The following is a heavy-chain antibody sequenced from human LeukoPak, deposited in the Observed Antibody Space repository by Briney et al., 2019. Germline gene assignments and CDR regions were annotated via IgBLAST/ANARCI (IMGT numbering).Heavy chain of an antibody. CDR3: ARENLDDSSGYYHVLLYYFDY. V-gene: IGHV3-11*01. CDR1: GFTFSDYY. J-gene: IGHJ4*02. Sequence: GGSLRLSCAASGFTFSDYYMSWIRQAPGKGLEWVSYISSSGSTIYYADSVKGRFTISRDNAKNSLYLQMNSLRAEDTAVYYCARENLDDSSGYYHVLLYYFDYWGQGTLVTVSS. D-gene: IGHD3-22*01. CDR2: ISSSGSTI.